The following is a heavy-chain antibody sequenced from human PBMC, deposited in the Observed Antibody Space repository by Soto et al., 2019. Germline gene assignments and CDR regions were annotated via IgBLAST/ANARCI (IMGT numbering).Heavy chain of an antibody. CDR2: ISSDGKTT. V-gene: IGHV3-74*01. Sequence: EVQLVESGGGLVQPGGSLRVSCAASGFSFESYWLHWVRQAPGKGLVWVSRISSDGKTTHFADFVKGRFTLSRDNAQNTGYLHMNSLTVEDTAVYYCTVGIVGWGRGAQVTVSS. D-gene: IGHD1-26*01. J-gene: IGHJ1*01. CDR3: TVGIVG. CDR1: GFSFESYW.